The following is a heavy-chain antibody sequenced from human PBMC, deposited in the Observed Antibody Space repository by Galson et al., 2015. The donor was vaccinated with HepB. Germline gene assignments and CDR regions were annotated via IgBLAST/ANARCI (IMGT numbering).Heavy chain of an antibody. CDR1: GFTFNNAW. J-gene: IGHJ4*02. Sequence: SLRLSCAASGFTFNNAWINWVRQAPGKGLEWVGRILTNTDSGTTAYAAPVKGRFTIPTDHSKGTVYLQMNSLNTEDTAVYYCTTVRADGGWGQGTLVAVSS. V-gene: IGHV3-15*07. CDR3: TTVRADGG. CDR2: ILTNTDSGTT. D-gene: IGHD3-10*01.